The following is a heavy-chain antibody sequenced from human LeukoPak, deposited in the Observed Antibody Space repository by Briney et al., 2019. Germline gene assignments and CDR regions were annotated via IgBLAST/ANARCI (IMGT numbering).Heavy chain of an antibody. CDR1: GFTFSSYG. D-gene: IGHD3-10*01. CDR3: VKDFGGAALFHIDY. V-gene: IGHV3-30*18. Sequence: GGSLRLSCAASGFTFSSYGMHWVRQAPGKGLEWVAVISYDGSNKYYADSVKGRFTISRDNSKNTLYLQMNSLRAEDQAVYYCVKDFGGAALFHIDYWGQGTLVTVSS. CDR2: ISYDGSNK. J-gene: IGHJ4*02.